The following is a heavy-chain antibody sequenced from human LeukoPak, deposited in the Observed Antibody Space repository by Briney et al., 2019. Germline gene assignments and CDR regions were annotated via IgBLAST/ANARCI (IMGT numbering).Heavy chain of an antibody. J-gene: IGHJ4*02. CDR3: AKAHYRVYPYFDY. V-gene: IGHV3-23*01. Sequence: TGGSLRLSCAASGFTFTTYAMSWVRQAPGKGLEWVSAISGSGGSTYYADSVEGRFTISRDNAKNSLYLQMNSLRVEDTAVYYCAKAHYRVYPYFDYWGQGTLVTVSS. CDR2: ISGSGGST. CDR1: GFTFTTYA. D-gene: IGHD3-10*01.